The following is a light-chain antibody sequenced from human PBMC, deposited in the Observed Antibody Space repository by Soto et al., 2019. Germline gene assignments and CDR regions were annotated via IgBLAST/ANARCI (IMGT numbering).Light chain of an antibody. CDR3: QQYNDWLA. CDR2: GAS. V-gene: IGKV3-15*01. Sequence: EIVMTQSPPTLSVSPGDTATLSCRASQSVYSNLAWYQQKPGQAPRLLIHGASTRATGIPARFSGSGSGTEFTLTISSLQSEDLAVYFCQQYNDWLAFGQGTKVEI. J-gene: IGKJ1*01. CDR1: QSVYSN.